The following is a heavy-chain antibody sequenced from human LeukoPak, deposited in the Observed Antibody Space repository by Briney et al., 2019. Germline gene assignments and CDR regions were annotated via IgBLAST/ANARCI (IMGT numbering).Heavy chain of an antibody. D-gene: IGHD2-15*01. V-gene: IGHV1-8*01. CDR2: MNPNSGNT. CDR1: GYTFTSYD. J-gene: IGHJ4*02. Sequence: GASVKVSCKASGYTFTSYDINWVRQATGQGLEWMGYMNPNSGNTGYAQKFQGRVTVTWDTSITTAYMEMSSLRAEDTAVYYCAKVPRSSYCSGGSCYPQPFDYWGQGTLATVSS. CDR3: AKVPRSSYCSGGSCYPQPFDY.